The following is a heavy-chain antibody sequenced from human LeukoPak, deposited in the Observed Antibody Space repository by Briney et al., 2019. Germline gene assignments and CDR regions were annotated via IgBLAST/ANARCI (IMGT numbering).Heavy chain of an antibody. CDR2: IYYSGST. D-gene: IGHD5-24*01. V-gene: IGHV4-59*01. Sequence: SETLSLTCTVSGGSISSYYWSWIRQPPGKGLEWIGYIYYSGSTNYNPSLKSRVTISVDTSKNQFSLKLSSVTAADTAVYYCAGRRDGYNFGVFYYWGQGTLVTVSS. CDR1: GGSISSYY. CDR3: AGRRDGYNFGVFYY. J-gene: IGHJ4*02.